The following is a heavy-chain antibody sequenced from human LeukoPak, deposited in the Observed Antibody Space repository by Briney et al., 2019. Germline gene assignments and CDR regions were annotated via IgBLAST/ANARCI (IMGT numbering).Heavy chain of an antibody. CDR3: ARRDSSSWPYDAFDI. Sequence: ASVKVSCKASGYTFTSYGISWVRQAPGQGLEWMGWISAYNGNTNYAQKLQGRVTMTIDTSTSTAYMELRSLRSDDTAVYHCARRDSSSWPYDAFDIWGQGTMVTVSS. CDR2: ISAYNGNT. D-gene: IGHD6-13*01. J-gene: IGHJ3*02. V-gene: IGHV1-18*01. CDR1: GYTFTSYG.